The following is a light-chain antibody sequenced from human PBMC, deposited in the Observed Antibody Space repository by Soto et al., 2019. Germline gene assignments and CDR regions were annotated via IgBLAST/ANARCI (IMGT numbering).Light chain of an antibody. Sequence: DIQLTQSPSFLSASVGDRVASACRASQDINSYLAWYQQKPGKAPKLLIYPASTLQSGVPSRFSGSGSGTEFTLTISSLQPEDFAAYHCQQVNDYPITFGQGTRLEIK. V-gene: IGKV1-9*01. CDR3: QQVNDYPIT. CDR1: QDINSY. CDR2: PAS. J-gene: IGKJ5*01.